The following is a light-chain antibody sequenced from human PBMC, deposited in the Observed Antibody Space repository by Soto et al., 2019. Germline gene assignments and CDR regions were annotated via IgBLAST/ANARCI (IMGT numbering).Light chain of an antibody. Sequence: QSVQAQPPSVSGTPGQRVTMSCSGSISNIGNNYVYWFQQLPGTAPKVLSNRNDQRPSGVPDRFSGSKSGTSASLAISGLRSEDEAEYYCAAWDDTVRSYVFGTGTKLTVL. J-gene: IGLJ1*01. CDR1: ISNIGNNY. V-gene: IGLV1-47*01. CDR2: RND. CDR3: AAWDDTVRSYV.